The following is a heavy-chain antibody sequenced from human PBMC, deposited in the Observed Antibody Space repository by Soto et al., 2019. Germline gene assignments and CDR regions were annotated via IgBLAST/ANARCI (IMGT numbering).Heavy chain of an antibody. J-gene: IGHJ6*02. CDR1: GGTFSSYT. CDR3: ARVGGMGGTDG. V-gene: IGHV1-69*02. CDR2: IIPILGIA. Sequence: QVQLVQSGAEVKKPGSSVKVSCKASGGTFSSYTISWVRQAPGQGLEWMGRIIPILGIANYAQKFQGRVTLTADKSTSTSYMELSSLRSDDTAVYYCARVGGMGGTDGWGQGPTVTVSS. D-gene: IGHD1-1*01.